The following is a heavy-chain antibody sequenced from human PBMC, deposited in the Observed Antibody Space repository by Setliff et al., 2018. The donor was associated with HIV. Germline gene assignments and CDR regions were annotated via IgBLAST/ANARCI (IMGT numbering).Heavy chain of an antibody. CDR2: MDGDGKYI. Sequence: GSLRLSCAASGFTFSNFWMQWVRQAPGEGLVCVSRMDGDGKYIFYADSVKGRFTISRDNAKNTLYLQMNSLRDEDTAVYYCARDRGSGTCRGCDYMDVWGKGTTVTVSS. J-gene: IGHJ6*03. CDR1: GFTFSNFW. V-gene: IGHV3-74*01. CDR3: ARDRGSGTCRGCDYMDV. D-gene: IGHD3-3*01.